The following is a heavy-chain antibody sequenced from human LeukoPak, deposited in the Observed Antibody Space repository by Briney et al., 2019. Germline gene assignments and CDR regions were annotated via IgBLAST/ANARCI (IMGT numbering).Heavy chain of an antibody. CDR2: ISGDGGST. CDR3: AKDIARASGYKDY. CDR1: GFTFSDSA. Sequence: GGSLRLSCAASGFTFSDSAMTWVRQAPGKGLEWVSLISGDGGSTYYADSVKGRFTISRDNSKNSLYLQMNSLRTEDTALYYCAKDIARASGYKDYWGQGTLVTVSS. V-gene: IGHV3-43*02. J-gene: IGHJ4*02. D-gene: IGHD3-22*01.